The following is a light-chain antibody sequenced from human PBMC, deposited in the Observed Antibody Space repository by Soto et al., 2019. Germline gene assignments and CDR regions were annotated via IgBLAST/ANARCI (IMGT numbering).Light chain of an antibody. CDR1: QSVSSN. J-gene: IGKJ1*01. CDR3: QQYNNWPPWT. CDR2: GAS. Sequence: EIVMTQSPATLSVSPGERATLSCRASQSVSSNLAWYQQKPGQAPRLLIYGASTRATVIQAKFSGSGSGTEFTLTISSPQSEDFAVYYRQQYNNWPPWTFGQGTKVEIK. V-gene: IGKV3-15*01.